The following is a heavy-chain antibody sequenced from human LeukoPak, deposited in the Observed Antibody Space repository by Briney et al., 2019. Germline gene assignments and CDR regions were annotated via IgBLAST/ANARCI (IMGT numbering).Heavy chain of an antibody. Sequence: GGSLRLSCAASGFTFSSYGMNWVRQAPGKGLEWVSSISSSSSYIYYADSVKGRFTISRDNAKNSLYLQMNSLRAEDTAVYYCARDRPYDILTGYTPNGVDYWGQGTLVTVSS. CDR2: ISSSSSYI. CDR3: ARDRPYDILTGYTPNGVDY. J-gene: IGHJ4*02. V-gene: IGHV3-21*01. D-gene: IGHD3-9*01. CDR1: GFTFSSYG.